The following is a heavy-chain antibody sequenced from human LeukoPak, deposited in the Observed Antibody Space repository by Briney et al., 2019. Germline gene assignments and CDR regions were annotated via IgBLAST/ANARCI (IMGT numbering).Heavy chain of an antibody. J-gene: IGHJ3*02. D-gene: IGHD1-26*01. V-gene: IGHV3-30*02. Sequence: GGSLRLSCAASGFTFSSYGMHWVRQAPGKGLEWVAFIRYDGSNKYYADSVKGRFTISRDNSKNTLYLQMNSLRAEDTAVYYCAKDGWELLHEAFDIWGQGTMVTVSS. CDR2: IRYDGSNK. CDR3: AKDGWELLHEAFDI. CDR1: GFTFSSYG.